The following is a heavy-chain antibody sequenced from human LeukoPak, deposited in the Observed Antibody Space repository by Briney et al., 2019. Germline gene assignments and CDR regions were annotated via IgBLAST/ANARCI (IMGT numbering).Heavy chain of an antibody. J-gene: IGHJ4*02. Sequence: SETLSLTCTVSGGSISSGSYYWSWIRQPAGKGLEWIGRIYTSGSTNYNPSLKSRVTISVDTSKNQFSLKLSSVTAADTAVYYCARERIAAAGIPFDYWGQGTLVTVSS. CDR3: ARERIAAAGIPFDY. CDR1: GGSISSGSYY. V-gene: IGHV4-61*02. D-gene: IGHD6-13*01. CDR2: IYTSGST.